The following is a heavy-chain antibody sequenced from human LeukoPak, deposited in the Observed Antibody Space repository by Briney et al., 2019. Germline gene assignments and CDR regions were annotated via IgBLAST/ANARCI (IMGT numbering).Heavy chain of an antibody. CDR3: ARGRRHYDPGTYYYYGMDV. Sequence: GSLRLSCAASGFTFSSYWMSWVRQAPGKGLEWIGEINHSGSTNYNPSLKSRVTISVDTSKNQFSLKLSSVTAADTAVYYCARGRRHYDPGTYYYYGMDVWGQGTTVTVSS. CDR1: GFTFSSYW. CDR2: INHSGST. V-gene: IGHV4-34*01. J-gene: IGHJ6*02. D-gene: IGHD3-3*01.